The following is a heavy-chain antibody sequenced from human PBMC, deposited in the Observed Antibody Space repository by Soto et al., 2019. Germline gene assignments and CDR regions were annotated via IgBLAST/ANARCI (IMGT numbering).Heavy chain of an antibody. CDR2: IYHGGTT. CDR3: ARVHVMVVAGSTFDY. V-gene: IGHV4-38-2*01. CDR1: GYSISSGSY. J-gene: IGHJ4*01. D-gene: IGHD6-19*01. Sequence: PSETLSLTCAVSGYSISSGSYWGWIRQPPGKGPEWIASIYHGGTTFYNPSLKSRVTLSVDTSKNHYSLKLRSVTAADTAVYYCARVHVMVVAGSTFDYWGPGILVTVSS.